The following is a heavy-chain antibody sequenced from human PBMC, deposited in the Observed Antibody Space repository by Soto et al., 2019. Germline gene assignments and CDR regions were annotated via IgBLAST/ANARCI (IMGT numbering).Heavy chain of an antibody. J-gene: IGHJ6*02. CDR3: AGEYYDSSGYYLSWVEYYYYGRDV. CDR2: ISSSSSYI. Sequence: PGGSLRLSCAASGFTFSSYSMNWVRQAPGKGLEWVSSISSSSSYIYYADSVKGRFTISRDNAKNSLYLQMNSLRAEDTAVYYCAGEYYDSSGYYLSWVEYYYYGRDVWGQGTTVTVSS. D-gene: IGHD3-22*01. V-gene: IGHV3-21*01. CDR1: GFTFSSYS.